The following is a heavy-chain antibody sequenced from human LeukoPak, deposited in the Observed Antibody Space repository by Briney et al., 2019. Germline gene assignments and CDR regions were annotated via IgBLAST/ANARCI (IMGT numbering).Heavy chain of an antibody. J-gene: IGHJ4*02. V-gene: IGHV3-30*18. CDR3: AKDSGIGYSSSWTFDY. CDR2: ISYDGSNK. CDR1: GFTFSSYG. Sequence: TGGSLRLSCAASGFTFSSYGMHWVRQAPGKGLEWVAVISYDGSNKYYADSVKGRFTISRDNSKNTLYLQMNSLRAEDTAVYYCAKDSGIGYSSSWTFDYWGQGTLVTVSS. D-gene: IGHD6-13*01.